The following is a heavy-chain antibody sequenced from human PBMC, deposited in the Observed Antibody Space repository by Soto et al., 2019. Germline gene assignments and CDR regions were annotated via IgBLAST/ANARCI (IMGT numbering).Heavy chain of an antibody. Sequence: GESLKISCQGSTYSFTKHWIAWVRQMPGKGLEWMGIIYPGDSDTRYSPSFQGQVLISADKSINTAYLQWSSLKASDTAMYYCATIVTTRIYGHNSDYWGQGTPVTVSS. D-gene: IGHD5-12*01. V-gene: IGHV5-51*01. CDR3: ATIVTTRIYGHNSDY. CDR2: IYPGDSDT. CDR1: TYSFTKHW. J-gene: IGHJ4*02.